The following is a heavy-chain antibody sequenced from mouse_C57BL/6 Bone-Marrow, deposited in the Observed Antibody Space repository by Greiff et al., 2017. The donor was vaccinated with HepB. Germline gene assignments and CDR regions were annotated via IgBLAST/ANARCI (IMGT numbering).Heavy chain of an antibody. CDR2: ISNGGGST. Sequence: EVQLVESGGGLVQPGGSLKLSCAASGFTFSDYYMYWVRQTPEKRLEWVAYISNGGGSTYYPDTVKGRFTISRDNAKNTLYLQMSRLKSEDTAMYYCARVLHPFPYWGQGTLVTVSA. D-gene: IGHD1-1*01. CDR3: ARVLHPFPY. J-gene: IGHJ3*01. CDR1: GFTFSDYY. V-gene: IGHV5-12*01.